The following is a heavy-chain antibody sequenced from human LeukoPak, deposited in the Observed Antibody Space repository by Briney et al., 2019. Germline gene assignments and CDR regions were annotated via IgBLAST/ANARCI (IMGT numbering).Heavy chain of an antibody. J-gene: IGHJ4*02. V-gene: IGHV3-66*02. CDR2: IYSGGST. CDR1: GFTVSSNY. D-gene: IGHD3-22*01. CDR3: ARDSSAVGPSGY. Sequence: PGGSLRLSCAASGFTVSSNYMSWVRQAPGKGLEWVSVIYSGGSTYYADPVKGRFTISRDNSKNTLYLQMNSLRAEDTAVYYCARDSSAVGPSGYWGQGTLVTVSS.